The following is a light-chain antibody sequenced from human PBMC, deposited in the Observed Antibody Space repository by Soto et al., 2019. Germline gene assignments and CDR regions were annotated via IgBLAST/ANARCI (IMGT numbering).Light chain of an antibody. CDR3: QQYNNWPRT. J-gene: IGKJ1*01. V-gene: IGKV3-15*01. CDR1: QSVSSN. Sequence: EIVITQSPATLSFXPXEXXAXXXRASQSVSSNLAWYQQKPGQAPRLLIYGASTRATGIPARFSGSGSGTEFTLTISSLQSEDFAVYYCQQYNNWPRTFGQGTKVDI. CDR2: GAS.